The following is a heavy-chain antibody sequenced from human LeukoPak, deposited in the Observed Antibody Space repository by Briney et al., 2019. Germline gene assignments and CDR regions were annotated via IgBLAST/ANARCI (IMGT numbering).Heavy chain of an antibody. CDR1: GYTLTGYY. D-gene: IGHD3-16*01. Sequence: ASVKVSCKASGYTLTGYYMHWVRQAPGQGLEWMGWINPNSGGTNYAQKFQGRVTMTRDTSISTAYMELSRLRSDDTAVYYCARGRSGEYHYYYYYMDVWGKGTTVTVSS. CDR2: INPNSGGT. V-gene: IGHV1-2*02. CDR3: ARGRSGEYHYYYYYMDV. J-gene: IGHJ6*03.